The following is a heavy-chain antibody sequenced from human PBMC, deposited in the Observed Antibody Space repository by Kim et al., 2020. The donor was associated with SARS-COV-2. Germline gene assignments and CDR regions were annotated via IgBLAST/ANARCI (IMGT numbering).Heavy chain of an antibody. CDR3: PKTLNGGSSA. Sequence: GGSLRLSCAASGFTFSSYAMHWVRQAPGKGLEWVSRIGGGGATTYYADSVKGRFTISRDNSKNTLYLQMKSLRAEDTAVYYCPKTLNGGSSARGRGTLAT. CDR2: IGGGGATT. D-gene: IGHD2-15*01. CDR1: GFTFSSYA. J-gene: IGHJ4*02. V-gene: IGHV3-23*01.